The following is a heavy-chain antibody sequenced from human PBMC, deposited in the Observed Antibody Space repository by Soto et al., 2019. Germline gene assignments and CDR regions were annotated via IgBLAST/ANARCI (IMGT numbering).Heavy chain of an antibody. J-gene: IGHJ3*02. CDR1: GYTFTSYG. CDR3: ARGFWSGYSRPDAFDI. Sequence: RASVKFSCKASGYTFTSYGISWVRQAPGQGLEWMGWISAYNGNTNYVQKLQGRVTMTTDTSTSTAYMELRSLRSDDTAVYYCARGFWSGYSRPDAFDIWGQGTMVTVSS. CDR2: ISAYNGNT. V-gene: IGHV1-18*04. D-gene: IGHD3-3*01.